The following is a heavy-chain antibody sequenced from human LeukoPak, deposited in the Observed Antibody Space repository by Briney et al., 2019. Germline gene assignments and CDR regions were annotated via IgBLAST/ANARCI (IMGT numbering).Heavy chain of an antibody. Sequence: SETLSLTCTVSGGSISSQYWSWIRQPPGKGLEWIGSIYYSGSTYYNPSLKSRVTISVDTSKNQFSLKLSSVTAADTAVYYCAGDLNGGPVTDWGQGTLVTVSS. V-gene: IGHV4-39*07. CDR2: IYYSGST. CDR3: AGDLNGGPVTD. D-gene: IGHD2-21*02. J-gene: IGHJ4*02. CDR1: GGSISSQY.